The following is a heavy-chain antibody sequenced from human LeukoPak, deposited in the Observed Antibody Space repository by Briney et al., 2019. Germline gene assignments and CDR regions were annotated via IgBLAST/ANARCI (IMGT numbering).Heavy chain of an antibody. CDR1: GFTFSSYG. CDR2: IWYDGSNK. V-gene: IGHV3-33*01. D-gene: IGHD1-1*01. J-gene: IGHJ4*02. CDR3: ARGVLAAAGTLDY. Sequence: GGSLRLSCAASGFTFSSYGVHWVRQAPGKGLEWVAVIWYDGSNKYYADSVKGRFTISRDNSKNTLSLQMNSLRAEDTAVYYCARGVLAAAGTLDYWGQGTLVTVSS.